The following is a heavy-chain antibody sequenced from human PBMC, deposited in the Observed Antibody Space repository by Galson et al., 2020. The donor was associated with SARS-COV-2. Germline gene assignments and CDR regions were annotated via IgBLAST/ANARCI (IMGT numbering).Heavy chain of an antibody. CDR1: GGSISSGSYY. CDR3: AREFDSRGGYFDY. D-gene: IGHD3-22*01. J-gene: IGHJ4*02. V-gene: IGHV4-61*02. Sequence: SETLSLTCTVSGGSISSGSYYWSWIRQPAGKGLEWIRRIYTSGSTNYNPSLKSRVTISVDTSKNQFSLKLSSVTAADTAVYYCAREFDSRGGYFDYWGQGTLVTVSS. CDR2: IYTSGST.